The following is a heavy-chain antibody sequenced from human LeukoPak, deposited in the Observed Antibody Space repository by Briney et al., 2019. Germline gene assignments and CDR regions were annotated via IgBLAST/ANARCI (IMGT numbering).Heavy chain of an antibody. J-gene: IGHJ4*02. V-gene: IGHV1-2*02. CDR1: RYTFSGYD. CDR3: ARDGGDGYNFYY. D-gene: IGHD5-24*01. Sequence: ASVKVSCKASRYTFSGYDMNSLRQAPGQRLEWMGWINPNGGVTNYAQKFQGRVTMTRDTSISTAYMELSRLRSDETAVYYCARDGGDGYNFYYWGQGTLVTVSS. CDR2: INPNGGVT.